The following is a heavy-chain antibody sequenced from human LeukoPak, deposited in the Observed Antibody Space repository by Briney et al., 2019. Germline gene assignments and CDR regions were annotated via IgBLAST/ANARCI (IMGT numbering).Heavy chain of an antibody. J-gene: IGHJ4*02. V-gene: IGHV3-7*01. D-gene: IGHD1-26*01. CDR3: ARERKVGATDFDY. CDR2: IKPDGSEK. CDR1: AFTFDNYW. Sequence: PGGSLRLSCAASAFTFDNYWMSWVRQAPGKGLEWVANIKPDGSEKHYVDSVEGRFTISRDNTKNSVYLQMNSLRAEDTAVYYCARERKVGATDFDYWGQGTLVTVPS.